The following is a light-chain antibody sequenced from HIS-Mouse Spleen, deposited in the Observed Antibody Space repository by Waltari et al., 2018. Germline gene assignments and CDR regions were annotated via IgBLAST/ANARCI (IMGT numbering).Light chain of an antibody. V-gene: IGLV3-21*03. Sequence: SYVLTQPPSVSVAPGKTARITWGGNNIGSKIVQWYQQKPGQAPVLVVYDDSDRPSGIPERFSGSNSGNTATLTISRVEAGDEADYYCQVWDSSSDHVVFGGGTKLTVL. J-gene: IGLJ2*01. CDR1: NIGSKI. CDR2: DDS. CDR3: QVWDSSSDHVV.